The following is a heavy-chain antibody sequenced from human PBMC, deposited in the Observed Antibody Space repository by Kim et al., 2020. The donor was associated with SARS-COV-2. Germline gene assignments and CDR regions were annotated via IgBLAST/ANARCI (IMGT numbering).Heavy chain of an antibody. CDR2: ISSSSSYI. CDR1: GFTFSSYS. V-gene: IGHV3-21*01. J-gene: IGHJ6*02. CDR3: ARAPHPMALLDYYYYGMDV. D-gene: IGHD3-10*01. Sequence: GGSLRLSCAASGFTFSSYSMNWVRQAPGKGLEWVSSISSSSSYIYYADSVKGRFSISRDNAKNSLYLKMNSLRAADTAVYYCARAPHPMALLDYYYYGMDVWGQGTTVTVSS.